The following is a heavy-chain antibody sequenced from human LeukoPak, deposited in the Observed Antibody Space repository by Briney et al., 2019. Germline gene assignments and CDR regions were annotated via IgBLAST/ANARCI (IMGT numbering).Heavy chain of an antibody. J-gene: IGHJ4*02. V-gene: IGHV4-4*07. D-gene: IGHD2-15*01. CDR1: GGSINSYY. CDR3: ARGPYCNGGSCYYFDY. Sequence: SETLSLTCTVSGGSINSYYWSWIRQPAGKGLERIGRIYASGSTNYNPSLKSRVTMSVDTSKNQFSLKLISVTAADTAVYFCARGPYCNGGSCYYFDYWGQGTLVTVSS. CDR2: IYASGST.